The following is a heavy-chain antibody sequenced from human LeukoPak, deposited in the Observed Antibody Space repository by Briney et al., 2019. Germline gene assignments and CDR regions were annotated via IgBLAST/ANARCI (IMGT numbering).Heavy chain of an antibody. CDR3: AREALNYDILTGYYRY. V-gene: IGHV3-7*01. Sequence: GGSLRLSCAASGFTFSSYWMSWVRQAPGKGLEWVANIKQDGSEKYYVDSVKGRFTISRDNAKNSLYLQMNSLRAEDTAVYYCAREALNYDILTGYYRYWGQGTLVTVSS. CDR2: IKQDGSEK. D-gene: IGHD3-9*01. CDR1: GFTFSSYW. J-gene: IGHJ4*02.